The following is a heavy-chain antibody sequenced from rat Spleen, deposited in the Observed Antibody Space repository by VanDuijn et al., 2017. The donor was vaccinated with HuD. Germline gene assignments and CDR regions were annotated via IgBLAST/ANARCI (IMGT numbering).Heavy chain of an antibody. CDR3: TTDRDYYYDGYYPHY. D-gene: IGHD1-12*03. CDR2: ISTGGGST. J-gene: IGHJ2*01. CDR1: GFTFSNYY. Sequence: EVQLVESGGGLVQPGRSLKLSCAASGFTFSNYYMAWLRQAPTKGLEWVAYISTGGGSTYDRDSVQGRFTISRDNAKSTLYLQMDSLRSEDTATYYCTTDRDYYYDGYYPHYWGQGVMVTVSS. V-gene: IGHV5-27*01.